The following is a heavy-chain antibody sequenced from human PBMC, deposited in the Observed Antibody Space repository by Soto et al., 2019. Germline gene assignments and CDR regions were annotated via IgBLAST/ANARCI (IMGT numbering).Heavy chain of an antibody. Sequence: PGGSVRLSCVASGFTFSSYWMSWVRQAPGKGPEWVANIKEDGSEKYYVDSVKGRFTISRDNVKNSLYLQMNSLRAEDTAVYYCGRGYARCDYWGQGTLVTVSS. D-gene: IGHD2-15*01. CDR1: GFTFSSYW. CDR2: IKEDGSEK. J-gene: IGHJ4*02. CDR3: GRGYARCDY. V-gene: IGHV3-7*03.